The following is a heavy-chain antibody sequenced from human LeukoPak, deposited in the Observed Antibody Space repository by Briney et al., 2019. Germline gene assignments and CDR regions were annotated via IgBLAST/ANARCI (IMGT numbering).Heavy chain of an antibody. V-gene: IGHV1-69*13. CDR2: IIPIFGTA. CDR1: GGTFSSYA. Sequence: ASVKVSCKASGGTFSSYAISWVRQAPGQGLEWMGGIIPIFGTANYAQKFQGRVTITADESTNTAYMELSSLRSEDTAVYYCARGEDYYYGMDVWGQGTTVTVSS. J-gene: IGHJ6*02. CDR3: ARGEDYYYGMDV.